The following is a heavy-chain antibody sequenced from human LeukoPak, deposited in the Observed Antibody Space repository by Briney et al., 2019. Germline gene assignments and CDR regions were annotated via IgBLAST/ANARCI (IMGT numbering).Heavy chain of an antibody. CDR3: ARSVGAWDVFDL. J-gene: IGHJ3*01. CDR2: IYYSGST. Sequence: SETLSLTCTVSGGSISSSSYYWGWIRQPPGKGLEWIGSIYYSGSTYYNPSLKSRVTMSADTSKNQFSLRLSSVTAADTAVYHCARSVGAWDVFDLWGQGTMVTVSS. D-gene: IGHD3-16*01. CDR1: GGSISSSSYY. V-gene: IGHV4-39*07.